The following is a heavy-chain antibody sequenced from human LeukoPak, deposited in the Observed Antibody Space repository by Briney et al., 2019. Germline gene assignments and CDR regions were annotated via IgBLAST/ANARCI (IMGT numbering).Heavy chain of an antibody. V-gene: IGHV3-23*01. CDR1: GFTLSRYS. Sequence: GSLRLFRAGSGFTLSRYSMSLVRQASGEGLEWVSAISGSGGSTYYADSVKGRFTISRDNSKNTLYLQMNSLRAEDTAVYYCAKYHYGSGSYRLNAFDIWGQGTMVTVSS. CDR3: AKYHYGSGSYRLNAFDI. CDR2: ISGSGGST. D-gene: IGHD3-10*01. J-gene: IGHJ3*02.